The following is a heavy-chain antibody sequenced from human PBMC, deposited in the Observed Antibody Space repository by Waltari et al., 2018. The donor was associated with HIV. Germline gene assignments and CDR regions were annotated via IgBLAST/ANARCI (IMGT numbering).Heavy chain of an antibody. J-gene: IGHJ4*02. CDR1: GFTFSSYA. CDR2: ISGGGGST. Sequence: EVQLLESGGGLVQPGGSLRLSCAASGFTFSSYAMSWVRQAPGKGLEWVSAISGGGGSTYYADAVKGRFTISRDNSKNTLYLQMNSLRAEDTAVYYCAKSKSHIVVVTAISYWGQGTLVTVSS. D-gene: IGHD2-21*02. V-gene: IGHV3-23*01. CDR3: AKSKSHIVVVTAISY.